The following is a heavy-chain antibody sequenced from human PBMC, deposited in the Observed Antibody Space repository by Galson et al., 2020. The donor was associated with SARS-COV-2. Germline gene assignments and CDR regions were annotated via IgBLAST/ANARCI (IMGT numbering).Heavy chain of an antibody. V-gene: IGHV1-18*01. J-gene: IGHJ4*02. D-gene: IGHD3-10*01. CDR3: ARDIYYGSGVFDF. Sequence: ASVQFSCKASGYTSSSYAFSWVRQAPGQGLEWMGWISAYVGNTYYARNLQGRVSMTTDTSTRTAYMELRRLRSDDTAVYYCARDIYYGSGVFDFWGQGTLVTVSS. CDR1: GYTSSSYA. CDR2: ISAYVGNT.